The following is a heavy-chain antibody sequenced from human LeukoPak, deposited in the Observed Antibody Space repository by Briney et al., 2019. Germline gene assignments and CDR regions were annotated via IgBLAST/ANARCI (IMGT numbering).Heavy chain of an antibody. D-gene: IGHD2-8*01. V-gene: IGHV4-39*01. CDR1: GGSISRSSYY. J-gene: IGHJ5*02. CDR3: ARVGYCTNGVCYNWFDP. Sequence: SETLSLTCTVSGGSISRSSYYWGWIRQPPGKGLEWIGSIYYSGSTHYNPSLKSRVTISADTSKNPFSLKLASVTAADTSVYFCARVGYCTNGVCYNWFDPWGQGTLVTVSS. CDR2: IYYSGST.